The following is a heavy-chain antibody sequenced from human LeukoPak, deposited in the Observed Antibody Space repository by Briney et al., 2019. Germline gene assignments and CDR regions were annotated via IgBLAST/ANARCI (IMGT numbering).Heavy chain of an antibody. D-gene: IGHD2-2*01. CDR1: GGTFSTYA. V-gene: IGHV1-69*13. CDR3: ARVGGVEPAAVLNYYYYSMDV. Sequence: SVKVSCKASGGTFSTYASSWVRQAPGQGLEWMGGIIPIFGTANYAQKFQGRVTITADESTSTAYMELSSLRSEDTAVYYCARVGGVEPAAVLNYYYYSMDVWGRGTTVTVSS. CDR2: IIPIFGTA. J-gene: IGHJ6*02.